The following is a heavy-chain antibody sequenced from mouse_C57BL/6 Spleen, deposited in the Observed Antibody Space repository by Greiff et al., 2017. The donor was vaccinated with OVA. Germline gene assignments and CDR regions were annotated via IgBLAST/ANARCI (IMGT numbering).Heavy chain of an antibody. CDR1: GFTFSDAW. J-gene: IGHJ2*01. CDR3: TDYGRGY. D-gene: IGHD1-1*01. V-gene: IGHV6-6*01. Sequence: EVQLVESGGGLVQPGGSMKLSCAASGFTFSDAWMDWVRQSPEKGLEWVAEIRNKANNHATYYAVSVKGMFTISRDDAKRSVYLQMNSLRAEDTGIYYCTDYGRGYWGQGTTLTVSS. CDR2: IRNKANNHAT.